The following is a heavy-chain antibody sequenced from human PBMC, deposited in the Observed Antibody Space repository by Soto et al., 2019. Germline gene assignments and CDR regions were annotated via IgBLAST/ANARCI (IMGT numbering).Heavy chain of an antibody. CDR2: ISGNGGDYT. Sequence: GGSPRLSCAASGFTFSTYAMSWVRQAPRKGLEWVSAISGNGGDYTYYADSVKGRFTISRDNSKNTLYLQMNSLRAEDTAVYYCVPLCRYCSTTTPSWGEGTLVTVSS. V-gene: IGHV3-23*01. J-gene: IGHJ4*02. CDR3: VPLCRYCSTTTPS. D-gene: IGHD2-2*01. CDR1: GFTFSTYA.